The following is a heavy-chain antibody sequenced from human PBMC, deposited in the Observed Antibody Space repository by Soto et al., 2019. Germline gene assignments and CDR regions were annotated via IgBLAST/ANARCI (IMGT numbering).Heavy chain of an antibody. CDR1: GFTFDDYA. CDR3: AKDIIAARPDLMRYYYYGMDV. Sequence: EVQLVESGGGLVQPGRSLRLSCAASGFTFDDYAMHWVRQAPGKGLEWVSGISWNSGSIGYADAVKGRFTISRDNAKNSLYLQMNSLRAEDTALYYCAKDIIAARPDLMRYYYYGMDVWGQGTTVTVSS. D-gene: IGHD6-6*01. J-gene: IGHJ6*02. CDR2: ISWNSGSI. V-gene: IGHV3-9*01.